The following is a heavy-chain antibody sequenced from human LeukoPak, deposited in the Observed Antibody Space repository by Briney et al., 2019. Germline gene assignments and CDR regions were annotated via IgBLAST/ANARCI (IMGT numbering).Heavy chain of an antibody. CDR3: ARDGVAYSSGWYEVDY. CDR1: GGSISSSSYY. Sequence: SETLSLTCTVSGGSISSSSYYRGWIRQPPGKGLEWIGSIYYSGSTYYNPSLKSRVTISVDTSKNQFSLKLSSVTAADTAVYYCARDGVAYSSGWYEVDYWGQGTLVTVSS. V-gene: IGHV4-39*07. D-gene: IGHD6-19*01. CDR2: IYYSGST. J-gene: IGHJ4*02.